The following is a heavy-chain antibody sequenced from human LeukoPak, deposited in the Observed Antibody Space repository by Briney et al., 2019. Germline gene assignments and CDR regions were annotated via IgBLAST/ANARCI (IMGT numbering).Heavy chain of an antibody. V-gene: IGHV3-30*18. Sequence: GGSLRLSCAASGFTFSSYGMHWVRQAPGKGLEWVAVISYDGSNKYYADSVKGRFTISRDNSKNTLYLQMNSLRAEDTAVYYCAKDQRPPERYLDYWGQGTLVTVSS. CDR3: AKDQRPPERYLDY. CDR1: GFTFSSYG. J-gene: IGHJ4*02. CDR2: ISYDGSNK.